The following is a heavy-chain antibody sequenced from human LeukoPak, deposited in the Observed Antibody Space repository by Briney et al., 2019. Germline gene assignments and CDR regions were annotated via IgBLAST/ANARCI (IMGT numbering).Heavy chain of an antibody. CDR2: IYHSGST. CDR1: GYSITRGSY. Sequence: SETLSLTCTVSGYSITRGSYWGWIWQPPGKGLEWIANIYHSGSTYYNPSLKSRVTISVDTSKNQFSLKLSSVTAADTAIYYCARVHVNSGYYFGDAFDIWGQGTMVTVSS. D-gene: IGHD3-22*01. V-gene: IGHV4-38-2*02. CDR3: ARVHVNSGYYFGDAFDI. J-gene: IGHJ3*02.